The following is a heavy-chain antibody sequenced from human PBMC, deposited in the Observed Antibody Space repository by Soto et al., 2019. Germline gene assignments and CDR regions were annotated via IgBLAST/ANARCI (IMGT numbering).Heavy chain of an antibody. CDR2: IFSNDEK. Sequence: QVTLKESGPVLVKPTETLTLTCTVSGFSLSNARIRVSCIRQPPGKALEWPAHIFSNDEKSYSTSLKSRLTISPDTSKSQVGLTMTNMDPVDTATYYCARIMGQKYSGYVLLTWGQGTLVTVSS. D-gene: IGHD5-12*01. V-gene: IGHV2-26*01. J-gene: IGHJ5*02. CDR3: ARIMGQKYSGYVLLT. CDR1: GFSLSNARIR.